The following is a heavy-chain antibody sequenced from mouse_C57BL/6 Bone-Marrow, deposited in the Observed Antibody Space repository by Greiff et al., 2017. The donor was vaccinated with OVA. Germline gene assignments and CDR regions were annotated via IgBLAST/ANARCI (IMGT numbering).Heavy chain of an antibody. Sequence: EVMLVESEGGLVQPGSSMKLSCTASGFTFSDYYMAWVRQVPEKGLEWVANINYDGSSTYYLDSLKSRFIISRDNAKNILYLQMSSLKSEDTATYYCARLFYDYDSYYAMDYWGQGTSVTVSS. CDR1: GFTFSDYY. D-gene: IGHD2-4*01. CDR2: INYDGSST. CDR3: ARLFYDYDSYYAMDY. V-gene: IGHV5-16*01. J-gene: IGHJ4*01.